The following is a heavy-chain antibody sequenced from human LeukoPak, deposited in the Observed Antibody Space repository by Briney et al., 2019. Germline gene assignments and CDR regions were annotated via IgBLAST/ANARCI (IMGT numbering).Heavy chain of an antibody. CDR3: ATFTEEYSSGWYAVGYYYYYMDV. D-gene: IGHD6-19*01. V-gene: IGHV3-48*01. J-gene: IGHJ6*03. Sequence: GGSLRLSCAASGFTFSSYSMNWVRQAPGKGLEWVSYISSSSSTIYYADSVKGRFTISRDNAKNSLYLQMNSLRAEDTAVYYCATFTEEYSSGWYAVGYYYYYMDVWGKGTTVTVSS. CDR2: ISSSSSTI. CDR1: GFTFSSYS.